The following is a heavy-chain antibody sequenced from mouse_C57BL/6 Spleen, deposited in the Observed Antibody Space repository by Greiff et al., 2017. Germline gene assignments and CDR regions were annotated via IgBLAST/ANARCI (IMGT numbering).Heavy chain of an antibody. CDR1: GYSFTDYN. CDR2: INPNDGTT. Sequence: VQLQQSGPELVKPGASVKISCKASGYSFTDYNMNWVKQSNGKSLEWIGVINPNDGTTSYNQKFKGKATLTVDQSSSTAYMQLNSLTSEDSAVYYCANYYGSSYLDWYFDVWGTGTTVTVSS. V-gene: IGHV1-39*01. D-gene: IGHD1-1*01. J-gene: IGHJ1*03. CDR3: ANYYGSSYLDWYFDV.